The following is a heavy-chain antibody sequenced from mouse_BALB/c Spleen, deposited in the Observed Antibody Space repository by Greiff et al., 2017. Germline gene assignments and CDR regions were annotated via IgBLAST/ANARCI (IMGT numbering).Heavy chain of an antibody. D-gene: IGHD1-1*01. V-gene: IGHV1S41*01. CDR3: ARGITTVAEPGFAY. Sequence: DLVKPGASVKLSCKASGYTFTSYWINWIKQRPGQGLEWIGRIAPGSGSTYYNEMFKGKATLTVDTSSSTAYIQLSSLSSEDSAVYFCARGITTVAEPGFAYWGQGTLVTVSA. J-gene: IGHJ3*01. CDR1: GYTFTSYW. CDR2: IAPGSGST.